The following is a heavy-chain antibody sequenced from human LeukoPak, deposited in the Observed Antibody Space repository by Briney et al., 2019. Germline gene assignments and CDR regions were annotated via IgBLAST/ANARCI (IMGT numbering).Heavy chain of an antibody. CDR3: AKVSVGRITIFGVVIRGRYYFDY. CDR1: GFTFSSYA. CDR2: ISGSGGST. V-gene: IGHV3-23*01. Sequence: GGSLRLSCAASGFTFSSYAMSWVRQAPGKGLEWVSAISGSGGSTYYADSVKGRFTISRDNSKNTLYLQMNSLRAEDTAVYYCAKVSVGRITIFGVVIRGRYYFDYWGQGTLVTVSS. J-gene: IGHJ4*02. D-gene: IGHD3-3*01.